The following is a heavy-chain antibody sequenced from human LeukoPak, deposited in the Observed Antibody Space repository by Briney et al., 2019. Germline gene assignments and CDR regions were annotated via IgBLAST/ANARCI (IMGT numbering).Heavy chain of an antibody. D-gene: IGHD2-15*01. CDR3: AKDPIAVAAARGGFDF. CDR2: ISSSGGTT. CDR1: GFTFNTCG. J-gene: IGHJ3*01. Sequence: GGSLRLSCAASGFTFNTCGMNWVRQAPGKGLEWVSSISSSGGTTDFADSVKGRFTISRDNSKNTLYLQMNSLRAEDTAVYYCAKDPIAVAAARGGFDFWGQGTMVTVSS. V-gene: IGHV3-23*01.